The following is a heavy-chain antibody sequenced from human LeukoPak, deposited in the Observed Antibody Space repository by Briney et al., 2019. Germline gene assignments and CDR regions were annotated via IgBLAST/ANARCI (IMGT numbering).Heavy chain of an antibody. J-gene: IGHJ5*02. D-gene: IGHD6-19*01. CDR2: IYYSGST. CDR1: GGSISSYY. CDR3: ARTFSSGWTNWFDP. V-gene: IGHV4-59*01. Sequence: SETLSLTCTVSGGSISSYYWSWIRQPPGKGLEWIGYIYYSGSTHYNPSLKSRVTISVDTSKNQFSLKLSSVTAADTAVYYCARTFSSGWTNWFDPWGQGTLVTVSS.